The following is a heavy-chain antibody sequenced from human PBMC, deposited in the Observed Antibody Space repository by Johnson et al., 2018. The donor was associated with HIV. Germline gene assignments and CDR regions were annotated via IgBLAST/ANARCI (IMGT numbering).Heavy chain of an antibody. D-gene: IGHD3-16*02. CDR2: INSDGSST. J-gene: IGHJ3*02. Sequence: VQLVESGGGVVRPGGSLRLSCAASGFTFDDYGMSWVRQVPGKGLEWVSRINSDGSSTSYADSVKGRFTISRDNAKNTLYLQMNSLRAEDTAVYYCATGIEDDAFDIWGQGTMVTVSS. V-gene: IGHV3-20*04. CDR3: ATGIEDDAFDI. CDR1: GFTFDDYG.